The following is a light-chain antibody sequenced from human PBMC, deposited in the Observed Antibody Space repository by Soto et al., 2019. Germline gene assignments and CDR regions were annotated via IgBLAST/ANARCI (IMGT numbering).Light chain of an antibody. CDR2: GAS. CDR3: QHYGSSRT. CDR1: QSVDSTY. J-gene: IGKJ1*01. V-gene: IGKV3-20*01. Sequence: EIVLTQSPDTLSLSPGGRATLSCRASQSVDSTYITWYQQKPGQAPRLLIYGASGRATGIPDRFTGGGSGTDFTLTISRLEPEDFAVYYCQHYGSSRTFGQGTKVDIK.